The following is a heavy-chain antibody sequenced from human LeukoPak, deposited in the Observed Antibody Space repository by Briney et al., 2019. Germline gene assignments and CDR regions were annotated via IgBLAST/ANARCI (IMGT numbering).Heavy chain of an antibody. V-gene: IGHV3-23*01. CDR3: AKGSDSSAWTLFDY. J-gene: IGHJ4*02. Sequence: GGSLRLSCAASGFTFSSYGMSWVRQTPGKGLGWVSATSGSGTTTYYEDSVKGRFTISRDNSQNTLYLQMNSLRAEDTAVYYCAKGSDSSAWTLFDYWGQGTLVTVSS. D-gene: IGHD6-25*01. CDR2: TSGSGTTT. CDR1: GFTFSSYG.